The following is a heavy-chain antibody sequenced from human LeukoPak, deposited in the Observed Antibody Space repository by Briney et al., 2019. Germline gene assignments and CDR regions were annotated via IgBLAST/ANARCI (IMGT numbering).Heavy chain of an antibody. Sequence: HSGASLRLSCAASGFTFSNYAMSWVRQAPGKGLEWVSAIVGSGGSTYYADSVKGRFTISRDNPKNTLYLQMNSLRAEDTAVYYCAKWGDYDIRPGYYDSDYWGQGTLVTVSS. CDR3: AKWGDYDIRPGYYDSDY. V-gene: IGHV3-23*01. J-gene: IGHJ4*02. D-gene: IGHD3-9*01. CDR1: GFTFSNYA. CDR2: IVGSGGST.